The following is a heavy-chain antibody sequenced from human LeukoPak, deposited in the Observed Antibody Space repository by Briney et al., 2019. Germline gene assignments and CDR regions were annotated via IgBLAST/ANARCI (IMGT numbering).Heavy chain of an antibody. D-gene: IGHD1-20*01. Sequence: PGGSLRLSCAASGFTFSSYGMHWVRQAPGKGLEWVAVIWYDGSNKYYADSVKGRFTISRDNSKNTLYLQMNSLRAEDTAVYYCARVLTGSHYYYYGMDVWDQGTTVTVSS. CDR3: ARVLTGSHYYYYGMDV. CDR1: GFTFSSYG. J-gene: IGHJ6*02. CDR2: IWYDGSNK. V-gene: IGHV3-33*01.